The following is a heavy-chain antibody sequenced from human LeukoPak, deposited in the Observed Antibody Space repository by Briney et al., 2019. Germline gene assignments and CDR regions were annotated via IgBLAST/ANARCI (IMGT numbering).Heavy chain of an antibody. CDR1: GFAFSSYA. V-gene: IGHV3-23*01. D-gene: IGHD6-13*01. CDR2: ISGSGGST. CDR3: AKDEAAYSSSWYVFDY. Sequence: TGGSLRLSCAASGFAFSSYAMNWVRQAPGKGLEWVSGISGSGGSTYYADSVKGRFAISRDNSKNTLSLQLYSLRAEDTAVYYCAKDEAAYSSSWYVFDYWGQGTLVTVSS. J-gene: IGHJ4*02.